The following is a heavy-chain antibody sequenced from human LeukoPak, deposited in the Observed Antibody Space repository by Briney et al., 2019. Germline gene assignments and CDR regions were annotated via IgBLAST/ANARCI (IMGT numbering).Heavy chain of an antibody. V-gene: IGHV4-30-4*01. J-gene: IGHJ5*02. CDR3: ARDRYYYDSSGYYSNWFDP. Sequence: PSQTLSLTCTVSGGSISSGDYYWSWIRQPPGKGLEWIGYIYCSGSTYYNPSLKSRVTISVDTSKNQFSLKLSSVTSADKAVYYCARDRYYYDSSGYYSNWFDPWGQGTLVTVSS. CDR2: IYCSGST. D-gene: IGHD3-22*01. CDR1: GGSISSGDYY.